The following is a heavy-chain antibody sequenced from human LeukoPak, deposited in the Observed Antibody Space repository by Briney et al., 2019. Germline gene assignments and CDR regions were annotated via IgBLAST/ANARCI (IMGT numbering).Heavy chain of an antibody. J-gene: IGHJ5*02. CDR1: GYTFTGYY. CDR3: ARDDCSSTSCFSNWFDP. CDR2: INPNSGDT. Sequence: ASVKVSCKASGYTFTGYYMHWVRQAPGQGLEWMGWINPNSGDTNYAQKFQGRVTMTRDTSISTAYMELSRLRSDDTAVYYCARDDCSSTSCFSNWFDPWGQGTLVTVSS. V-gene: IGHV1-2*02. D-gene: IGHD2-2*01.